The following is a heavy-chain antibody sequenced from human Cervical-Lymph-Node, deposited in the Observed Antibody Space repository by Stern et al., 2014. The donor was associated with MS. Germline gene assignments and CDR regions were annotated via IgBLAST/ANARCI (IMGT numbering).Heavy chain of an antibody. CDR1: GFTFSTYA. D-gene: IGHD3-10*01. CDR2: VSYDGTQR. Sequence: QVQLVESGGGVVQPGRSLSLSCVAYGFTFSTYAMHWVRQAPGKGLEWVAFVSYDGTQRNSTDSVKARFTISRDNSKNTLYLHMNSLRDEDTAVYFCARGGRGVGLEYWGQGALVTVSS. V-gene: IGHV3-30-3*01. CDR3: ARGGRGVGLEY. J-gene: IGHJ4*02.